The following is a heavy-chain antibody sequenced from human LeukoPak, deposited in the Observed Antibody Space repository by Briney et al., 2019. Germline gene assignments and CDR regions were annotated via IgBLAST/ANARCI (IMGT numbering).Heavy chain of an antibody. CDR3: ARDPGQWELFSAFGAFDI. CDR2: ISAYNGNT. Sequence: GASVKVSCKASGYTFTSYGISWVRQAPGQGLEWMGWISAYNGNTNYAQKLQGRVTMTTDTSTSTAYMELRSLRSDDTAVYYCARDPGQWELFSAFGAFDIWGQGTMVTVSS. CDR1: GYTFTSYG. D-gene: IGHD1-26*01. V-gene: IGHV1-18*01. J-gene: IGHJ3*02.